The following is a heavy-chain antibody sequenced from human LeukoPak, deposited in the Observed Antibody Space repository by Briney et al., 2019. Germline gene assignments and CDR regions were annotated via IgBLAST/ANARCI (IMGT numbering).Heavy chain of an antibody. CDR2: ISYSGST. D-gene: IGHD5-18*01. V-gene: IGHV4-59*01. CDR1: GGGSISSYY. J-gene: IGHJ6*02. CDR3: ARDQELRRAYTYDSNNYYYYGMDV. Sequence: SETLSLTCTVSGGGSISSYYWSWIRQPPGEGLEWIGYISYSGSTNYNPSLKSRVTISIDASKKKFSLNLSSVTAADTAVYYCARDQELRRAYTYDSNNYYYYGMDVWGQGTTVTVSS.